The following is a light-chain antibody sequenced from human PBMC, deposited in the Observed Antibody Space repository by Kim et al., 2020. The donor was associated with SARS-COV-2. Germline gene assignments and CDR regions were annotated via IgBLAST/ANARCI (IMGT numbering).Light chain of an antibody. Sequence: LSPGERATLSCRASQSVSSSYLAWYQQKPGQAPRLLIYGASSRATGIPDRFSGSGSGSDFTLTISRLEPEDFAVYYCQQYGSSPQTFGQGTKLEI. CDR2: GAS. V-gene: IGKV3-20*01. CDR1: QSVSSSY. J-gene: IGKJ2*01. CDR3: QQYGSSPQT.